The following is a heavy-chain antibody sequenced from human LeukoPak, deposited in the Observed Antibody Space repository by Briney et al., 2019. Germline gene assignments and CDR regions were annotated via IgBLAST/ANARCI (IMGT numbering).Heavy chain of an antibody. CDR3: AKSSPFTNSAFYN. D-gene: IGHD2-8*01. J-gene: IGHJ4*02. CDR2: ISVSDGST. Sequence: PGGSLRLSCTASGFTFRSYAMNWVRQAPGTGLEWVSSISVSDGSTYYADSVKGRFTISRDNSKNTLYLQMDSLRAEDTALYYCAKSSPFTNSAFYNWGQGTLVTVSS. V-gene: IGHV3-23*01. CDR1: GFTFRSYA.